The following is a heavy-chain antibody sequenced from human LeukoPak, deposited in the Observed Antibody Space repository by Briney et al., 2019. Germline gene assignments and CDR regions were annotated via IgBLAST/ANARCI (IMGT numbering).Heavy chain of an antibody. CDR2: IIPIFGTA. J-gene: IGHJ4*02. CDR3: ARGVVGTTRAYFDY. CDR1: GYTFTSYG. Sequence: ASVKVSCKASGYTFTSYGISWVRQAPGQGLEWMGGIIPIFGTANYAQKFQGRVTITADKSTSTAYMELSSLRSEDTAVYYCARGVVGTTRAYFDYWGQGTLVTVSS. V-gene: IGHV1-69*06. D-gene: IGHD1-26*01.